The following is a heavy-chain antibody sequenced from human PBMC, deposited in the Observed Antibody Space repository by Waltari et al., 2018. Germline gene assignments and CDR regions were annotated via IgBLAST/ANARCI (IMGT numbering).Heavy chain of an antibody. D-gene: IGHD6-13*01. CDR1: GFSLSNARMG. CDR3: AWIIAAAGTFYFDS. J-gene: IGHJ4*02. Sequence: QVTLKESGPVLVKPTETLTLTCTVSGFSLSNARMGVSWIRQPPGKALEWLAHIFSNDEKSYSTSLKSRLPISKDTSKSQVVLTMTNMDPVDTATYYCAWIIAAAGTFYFDSWGQGTLVTVSS. CDR2: IFSNDEK. V-gene: IGHV2-26*04.